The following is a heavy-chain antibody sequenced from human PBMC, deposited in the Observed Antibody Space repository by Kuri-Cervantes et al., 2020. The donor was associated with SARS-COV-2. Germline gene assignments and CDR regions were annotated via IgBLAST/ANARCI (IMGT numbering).Heavy chain of an antibody. CDR2: IRYDGSNK. CDR1: GFTFSSYG. CDR3: ANWGPAALYYYYYTDV. Sequence: GESLKISCAASGFTFSSYGMHWVRQAPGKGLEWVAFIRYDGSNKYYADSVKGRFTISRDNSKNTLYLQMNSLRAEDTAVYYCANWGPAALYYYYYTDVWGKGTTVTVSS. V-gene: IGHV3-30*02. J-gene: IGHJ6*03. D-gene: IGHD2-2*01.